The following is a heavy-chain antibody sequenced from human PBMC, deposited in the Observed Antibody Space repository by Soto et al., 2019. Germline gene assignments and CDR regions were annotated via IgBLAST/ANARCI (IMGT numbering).Heavy chain of an antibody. Sequence: QLQLQESGPGLVKPSETLSLTCTVSGDSISSRTFSWGWIRQPPGKGLEWIGTIYYHGDTYYNPSLRSRVSPSVAPSKTRLYPKLKYVTAEDTAVYNFERHDGFTSGWIFEYWGQGTLITLSS. CDR3: ERHDGFTSGWIFEY. V-gene: IGHV4-39*01. CDR2: IYYHGDT. D-gene: IGHD6-19*01. J-gene: IGHJ4*02. CDR1: GDSISSRTFS.